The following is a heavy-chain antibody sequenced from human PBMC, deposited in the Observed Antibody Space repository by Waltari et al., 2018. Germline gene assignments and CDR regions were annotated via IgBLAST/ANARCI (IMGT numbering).Heavy chain of an antibody. J-gene: IGHJ4*02. CDR2: ISAYNGNT. CDR1: GYRFTNLG. V-gene: IGHV1-18*01. D-gene: IGHD3-22*01. Sequence: QAQLVQSGAEVKKPGSSVKVPCQASGYRFTNLGTNWVRQAPGQGLEWMGWISAYNGNTDYEQKIQGRVTMTTDTSTNTAYLELRSLRSDDTAVYYCVRGGGPRTVVAVTFDYWGQGTLVTVSS. CDR3: VRGGGPRTVVAVTFDY.